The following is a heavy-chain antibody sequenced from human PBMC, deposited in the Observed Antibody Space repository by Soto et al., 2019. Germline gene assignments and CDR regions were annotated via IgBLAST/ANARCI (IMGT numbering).Heavy chain of an antibody. J-gene: IGHJ4*02. CDR3: ARDPPYGDYYDFDY. CDR2: ISYDGSNK. Sequence: HPGGSLRLSCAASGFTFSSYAMHWVRQAPGKGLEWVAVISYDGSNKYYADSVKGRFTISRDNSKNTLYLQMNSLRAEDTAVYYRARDPPYGDYYDFDYWGQGTLVTVPQ. V-gene: IGHV3-30-3*01. CDR1: GFTFSSYA. D-gene: IGHD4-17*01.